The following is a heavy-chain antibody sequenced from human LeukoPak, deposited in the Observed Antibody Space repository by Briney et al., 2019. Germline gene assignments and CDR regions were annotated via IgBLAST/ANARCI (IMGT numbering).Heavy chain of an antibody. CDR3: ARDNYSGSYGNAFDI. Sequence: ASVKVSCMASGYTFTSYGISWVRQAPGQGLEWMRWISAYNGNTNYAQKLQGRVTMTTDTSTSTAYMELRSLRSDDTAVYYCARDNYSGSYGNAFDIWGQGTMVTVSS. D-gene: IGHD1-26*01. V-gene: IGHV1-18*01. CDR2: ISAYNGNT. J-gene: IGHJ3*02. CDR1: GYTFTSYG.